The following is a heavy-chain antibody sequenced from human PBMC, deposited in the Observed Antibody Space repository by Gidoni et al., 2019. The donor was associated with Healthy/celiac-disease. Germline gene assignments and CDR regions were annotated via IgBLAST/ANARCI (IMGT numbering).Heavy chain of an antibody. CDR1: GDSVSSNSAA. D-gene: IGHD2-15*01. Sequence: QVQLQQSGPGLVKPSQTLSLTCSIPGDSVSSNSAAWHWIRQSPSRGLEWLGRTYYRSKWYNDYAVSVKSRITINPDTSKNQFSLQLNSVTPEDTAVYYCARDSYCSGGSCYSYGRRWFDPWGQGTLVTVSS. V-gene: IGHV6-1*01. CDR3: ARDSYCSGGSCYSYGRRWFDP. CDR2: TYYRSKWYN. J-gene: IGHJ5*02.